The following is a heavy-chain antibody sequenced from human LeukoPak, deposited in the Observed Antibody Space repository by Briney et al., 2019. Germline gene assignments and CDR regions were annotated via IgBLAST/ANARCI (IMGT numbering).Heavy chain of an antibody. CDR3: ARGPH. Sequence: GGSLRLSCAASAFAFSRNWKSWFRQAPGKGPEWVASIKEDGSRENYVDSLKGRFTISRDNSKNSLFLQMNSLRAEDTAVYYCARGPHWGQGTLVTVSS. J-gene: IGHJ4*02. CDR1: AFAFSRNW. V-gene: IGHV3-7*01. CDR2: IKEDGSRE.